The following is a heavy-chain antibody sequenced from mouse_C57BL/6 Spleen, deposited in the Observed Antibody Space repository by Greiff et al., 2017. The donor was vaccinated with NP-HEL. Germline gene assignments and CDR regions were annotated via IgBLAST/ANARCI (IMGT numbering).Heavy chain of an antibody. J-gene: IGHJ3*01. Sequence: QVHVKQPGAELVKPGASVKLSCKASGYTFTSYWMQWVKQRPGQGLEWIGEIDPSDSYTNYNQKFKGKATLTVDTSSSTAYMQLSSLTSEDSAVYYCAREIPFAYWGQGTLVTVSA. CDR1: GYTFTSYW. CDR3: AREIPFAY. CDR2: IDPSDSYT. V-gene: IGHV1-50*01.